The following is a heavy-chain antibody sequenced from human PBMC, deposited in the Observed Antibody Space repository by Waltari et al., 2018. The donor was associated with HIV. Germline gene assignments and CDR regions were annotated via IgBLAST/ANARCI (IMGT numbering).Heavy chain of an antibody. CDR2: IIPIFGTV. Sequence: QVQLVQSGAEVKKPGTPVKISCKGFGGTFGPCSFRWIRQAPGQGRGWMGVIIPIFGTVNYAQKCQGRVTITADESTSTAYMELSSLRSEDTAVYYCARARSYCGGECYSGPILIYGMEVWGHGTTVTVSS. CDR1: GGTFGPCS. D-gene: IGHD2-21*01. V-gene: IGHV1-69*01. J-gene: IGHJ6*02. CDR3: ARARSYCGGECYSGPILIYGMEV.